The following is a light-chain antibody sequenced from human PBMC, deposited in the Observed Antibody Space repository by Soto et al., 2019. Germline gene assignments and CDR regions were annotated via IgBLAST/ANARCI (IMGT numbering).Light chain of an antibody. CDR1: QNVGLN. V-gene: IGKV3-11*01. Sequence: EMVLTQSPATLSLSPGESATLSCRASQNVGLNFAWYQQKSVQPPRLLIHTASSRATGIPARFSGSGSRTDFTLTIGNLAPEAIAVYYCQERGRWPRATFGGGTKVEMK. J-gene: IGKJ4*01. CDR3: QERGRWPRAT. CDR2: TAS.